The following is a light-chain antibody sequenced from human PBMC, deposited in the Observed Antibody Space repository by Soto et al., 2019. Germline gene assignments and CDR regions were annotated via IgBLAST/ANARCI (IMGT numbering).Light chain of an antibody. CDR2: LNSDGSH. CDR1: SGHGSYA. J-gene: IGLJ2*01. V-gene: IGLV4-69*01. Sequence: QPVLTQSPSASASLGASVNLTCTLSSGHGSYAIAWHQQQPEKGPRYLMKLNSDGSHSKGDGIPDRFSGSSSGAERYLTISSLQSEDEADYYCQTWGTGIVVFGGGTKLTVL. CDR3: QTWGTGIVV.